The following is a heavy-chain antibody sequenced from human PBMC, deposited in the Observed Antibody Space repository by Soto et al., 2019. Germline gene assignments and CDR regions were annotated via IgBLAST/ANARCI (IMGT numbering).Heavy chain of an antibody. CDR2: IDSSTKYT. J-gene: IGHJ6*02. CDR1: GFTFRDYY. V-gene: IGHV3-11*05. CDR3: AREYYYTMDV. Sequence: QVQLVESGGGLVRPGGSLRLSCEASGFTFRDYYMTWFRQAPGKGLEWLSYIDSSTKYTNYADSVKGRFTISRDNAKXSLXXQXNXLRADDTAVYYCAREYYYTMDVWGQGTMVTVSS.